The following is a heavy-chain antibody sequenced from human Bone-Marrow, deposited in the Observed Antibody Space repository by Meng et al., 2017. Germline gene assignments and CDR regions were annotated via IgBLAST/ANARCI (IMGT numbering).Heavy chain of an antibody. V-gene: IGHV3-7*01. J-gene: IGHJ3*02. CDR2: IKQDGSEK. CDR1: GFTFSSYE. D-gene: IGHD3-16*02. Sequence: GESLKISCAASGFTFSSYEMNWVRQAPGKGLEWVANIKQDGSEKYYVDSVKGRFTISRDNAKNSLYLQMNSLRAEDTAVYYCARDPTYYDYVWGSYRSYDAFDIWGQGTMVTVSS. CDR3: ARDPTYYDYVWGSYRSYDAFDI.